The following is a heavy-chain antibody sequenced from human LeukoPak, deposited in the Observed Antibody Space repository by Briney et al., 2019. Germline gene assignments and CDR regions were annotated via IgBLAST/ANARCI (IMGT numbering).Heavy chain of an antibody. J-gene: IGHJ6*02. CDR1: GFTFSSYW. D-gene: IGHD5-18*01. Sequence: PGGSLRLSCAASGFTFSSYWMSWVRQAPGKGLEWVANIKQVGSETYHVDSVKGRFTISRDNARNSLYLQVNSLRAEDTAVYYCASVDRAIVHYYGMDVWGQGTTVTVSS. CDR3: ASVDRAIVHYYGMDV. CDR2: IKQVGSET. V-gene: IGHV3-7*01.